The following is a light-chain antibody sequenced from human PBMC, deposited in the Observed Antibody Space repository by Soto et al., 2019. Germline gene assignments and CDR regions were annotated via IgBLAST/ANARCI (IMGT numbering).Light chain of an antibody. CDR1: SGHSSYI. V-gene: IGLV4-60*02. CDR2: LEGSGSY. J-gene: IGLJ3*02. CDR3: ETWDSNVRV. Sequence: QSVLTQSSSASASLGSSVKLTCTLSSGHSSYIIAWHQQQPGKAPRYLMKLEGSGSYNKGSGVPDRFSGSSSGADRYLTISNLHFEDEADYYCETWDSNVRVFGGGTKLTVL.